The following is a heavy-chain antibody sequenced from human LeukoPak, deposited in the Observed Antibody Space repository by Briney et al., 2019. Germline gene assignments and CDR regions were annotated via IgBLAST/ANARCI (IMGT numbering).Heavy chain of an antibody. J-gene: IGHJ4*02. CDR3: ARDLSDGDYVGAFDY. Sequence: ASVKVSCKASGYTFTSYYMHWVRQAPGQGLEWMGIINPSGGSTSYAQKFQGRVTMTRDTSTSTVYMELSSLRSEDTAVYYCARDLSDGDYVGAFDYWGQGTLVTVSS. CDR1: GYTFTSYY. D-gene: IGHD4-17*01. CDR2: INPSGGST. V-gene: IGHV1-46*01.